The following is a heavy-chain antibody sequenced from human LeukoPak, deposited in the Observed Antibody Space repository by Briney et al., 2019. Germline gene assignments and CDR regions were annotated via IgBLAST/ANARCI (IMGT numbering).Heavy chain of an antibody. CDR1: GFTFSSYS. V-gene: IGHV3-21*01. Sequence: GGSLRLSCAASGFTFSSYSMNWVRQAPGKGLEWVSSISSSSSYIYYADSVKGRFTISRDNAKNSLYLQMNSLRAEDTAVYYCAGGKYSSGGSCFPFFDYWGQGTLVTVSS. J-gene: IGHJ4*02. CDR3: AGGKYSSGGSCFPFFDY. D-gene: IGHD2-15*01. CDR2: ISSSSSYI.